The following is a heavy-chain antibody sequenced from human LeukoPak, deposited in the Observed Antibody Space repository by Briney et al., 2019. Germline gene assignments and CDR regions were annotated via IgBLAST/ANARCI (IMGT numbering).Heavy chain of an antibody. V-gene: IGHV4-4*07. J-gene: IGHJ4*02. CDR2: IYTSGST. CDR3: ARGRSLGPAAIAYYFDY. Sequence: SETLSLTCTVSGGSIRSYYWSWIRQPAGKGLEWIGRIYTSGSTNYNPSLKSRVTMSVDTSKNQFSLKLSSVTAADTAVYYCARGRSLGPAAIAYYFDYWGQGTLVTVSS. D-gene: IGHD2-2*01. CDR1: GGSIRSYY.